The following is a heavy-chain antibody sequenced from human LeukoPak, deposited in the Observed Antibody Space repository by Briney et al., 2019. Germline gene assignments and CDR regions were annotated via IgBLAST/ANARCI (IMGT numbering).Heavy chain of an antibody. V-gene: IGHV3-30*03. CDR1: GFTFSSYG. CDR2: ISYDGSNK. CDR3: ARVLDYSNYYYYYYMDV. J-gene: IGHJ6*03. Sequence: GGSLRLSCAASGFTFSSYGMHWVRQAPGKGLEWVAVISYDGSNKYYADSVKGRFTISRDNSKNTLYLQMNSLRAEDTAVYYCARVLDYSNYYYYYYMDVWGKGTTVTVSS. D-gene: IGHD4-11*01.